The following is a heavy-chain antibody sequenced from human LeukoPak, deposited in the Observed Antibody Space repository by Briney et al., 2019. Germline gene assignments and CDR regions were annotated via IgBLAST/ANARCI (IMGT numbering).Heavy chain of an antibody. CDR3: ARDRGLDTAMNFDY. V-gene: IGHV1-18*01. CDR2: ISAYNGNT. J-gene: IGHJ4*02. Sequence: ASVKVSCKVSGYTLTELSMHWVRQAPGQGLEWMGWISAYNGNTNYAQKLQGRVTMTTDTSTSTAYMELRSLRSDDTAVYYCARDRGLDTAMNFDYWGQGTLVTVSS. CDR1: GYTLTELS. D-gene: IGHD5-18*01.